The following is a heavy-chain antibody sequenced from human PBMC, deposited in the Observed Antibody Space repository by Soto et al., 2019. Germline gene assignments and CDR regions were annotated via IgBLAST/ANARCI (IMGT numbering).Heavy chain of an antibody. J-gene: IGHJ4*02. D-gene: IGHD5-18*01. Sequence: QVQLQESGPGLVKPSETLSLTCTVSGGSISSYYWSWIRQPPGKGLEWIGYIYYSGSTNYNPSLKGPVTISVDTSKNQFSLKPSSVTAADTAVYYCARRWGYSFACSGQGTLVTVSS. CDR2: IYYSGST. CDR1: GGSISSYY. V-gene: IGHV4-59*08. CDR3: ARRWGYSFAC.